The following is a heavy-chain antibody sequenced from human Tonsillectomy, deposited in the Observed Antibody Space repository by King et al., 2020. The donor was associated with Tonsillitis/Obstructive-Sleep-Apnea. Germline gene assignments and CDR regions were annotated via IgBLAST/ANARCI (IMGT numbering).Heavy chain of an antibody. V-gene: IGHV5-10-1*03. CDR2: IDPSDSYT. Sequence: VQLVESGAEVKKPGESLRISCKGSGYRFTSYWINWVRQMPGKGLEWMGRIDPSDSYTNYSPSFQGHVTISADKSISTAYLQWSSLRASDTAMYYCVGADYYNMDFWGQGTTVTVS. D-gene: IGHD4/OR15-4a*01. CDR1: GYRFTSYW. CDR3: VGADYYNMDF. J-gene: IGHJ6*02.